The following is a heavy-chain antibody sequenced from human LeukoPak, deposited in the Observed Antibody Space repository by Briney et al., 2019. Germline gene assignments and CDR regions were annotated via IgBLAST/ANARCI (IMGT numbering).Heavy chain of an antibody. CDR3: ARAEKVAGKVFGSYYNAMGV. J-gene: IGHJ6*02. Sequence: ASVKLSCKASGYSFTSYYIHWVRQAPGQPLEWMGIINPSGGTTSYAQKFQGRVTMTRDTSTSTVFMDLSSLRSEDTAVYYCARAEKVAGKVFGSYYNAMGVWGQGITVTVSS. V-gene: IGHV1-46*01. D-gene: IGHD6-19*01. CDR2: INPSGGTT. CDR1: GYSFTSYY.